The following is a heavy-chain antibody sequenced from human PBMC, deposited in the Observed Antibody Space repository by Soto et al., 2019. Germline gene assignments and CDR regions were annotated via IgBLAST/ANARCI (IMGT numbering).Heavy chain of an antibody. J-gene: IGHJ6*02. CDR2: ISYDGSNK. D-gene: IGHD6-13*01. CDR3: ARGGYSSSWSPGFVDYVMDV. Sequence: GSLRLSCAASGFTFSSYAMHWVRQAPGKGLEWVAVISYDGSNKYYADSVKGRFTISRDNSKNTLYLQMNSLRAEDTAVYYCARGGYSSSWSPGFVDYVMDVWGQGTTVTDSS. CDR1: GFTFSSYA. V-gene: IGHV3-30-3*01.